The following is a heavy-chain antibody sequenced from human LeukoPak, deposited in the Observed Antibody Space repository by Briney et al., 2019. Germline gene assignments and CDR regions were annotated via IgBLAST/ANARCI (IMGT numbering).Heavy chain of an antibody. CDR1: GFTFSSYI. Sequence: PGGSLRLSCAAPGFTFSSYIMNWVRQAPGKGLEWVSYISSSSSTIYYAGSVKGRFTISRDNAKNSLFLQMNSLRAEDTAVYYCARSRGSSESYPFDYWGQGTLVTVSS. CDR3: ARSRGSSESYPFDY. V-gene: IGHV3-48*01. CDR2: ISSSSSTI. J-gene: IGHJ4*02. D-gene: IGHD1-26*01.